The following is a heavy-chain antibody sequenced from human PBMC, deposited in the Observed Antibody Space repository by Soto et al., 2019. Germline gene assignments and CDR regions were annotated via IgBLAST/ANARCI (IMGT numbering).Heavy chain of an antibody. D-gene: IGHD6-19*01. CDR1: GFTFSSYG. J-gene: IGHJ4*02. CDR3: ARDGHSSGWDLWYFDY. V-gene: IGHV3-33*01. CDR2: IWYDGSNK. Sequence: GGSLRLSCAASGFTFSSYGMHWVRQAPGKGLEWVAVIWYDGSNKYYADSVKGRFTISRDNSKNTLYLQMNSLRAEDTAVYYCARDGHSSGWDLWYFDYWGQGTLVTVSS.